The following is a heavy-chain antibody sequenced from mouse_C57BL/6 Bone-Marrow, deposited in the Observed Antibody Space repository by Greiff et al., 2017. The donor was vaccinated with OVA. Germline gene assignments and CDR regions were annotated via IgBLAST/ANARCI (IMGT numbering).Heavy chain of an antibody. CDR2: IAPNSGGT. J-gene: IGHJ2*01. V-gene: IGHV1-72*01. CDR3: ARGGLFDY. CDR1: GYTFTSYW. Sequence: QVQLQQPGAELVKPGASVKLSCKASGYTFTSYWMHWVKQRPGRGLEWIGSIAPNSGGTKYNEQFTSNATLTVDKPSRTAYMQLSRLTSEDSAVYYCARGGLFDYWGQGTTLTVSS. D-gene: IGHD3-3*01.